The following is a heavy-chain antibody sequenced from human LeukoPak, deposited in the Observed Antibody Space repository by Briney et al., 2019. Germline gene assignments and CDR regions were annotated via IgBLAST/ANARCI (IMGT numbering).Heavy chain of an antibody. CDR3: ASSGVGAFAPNAFDM. CDR2: VRSKSDKSAT. J-gene: IGHJ3*02. CDR1: WFSLSGSA. D-gene: IGHD1-26*01. V-gene: IGHV3-73*01. Sequence: GGSLRLSCAASWFSLSGSAVHWVRQASGKGLEWVGRVRSKSDKSATTYAESVKGRFTISRDDSKNTAYLLMNSLKTDDTAAYYCASSGVGAFAPNAFDMWGQGTMVTVSS.